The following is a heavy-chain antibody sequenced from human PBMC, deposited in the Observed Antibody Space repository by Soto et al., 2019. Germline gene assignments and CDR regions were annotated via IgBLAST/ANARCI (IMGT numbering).Heavy chain of an antibody. J-gene: IGHJ6*02. D-gene: IGHD3-10*01. CDR2: ISSSSSYI. V-gene: IGHV3-21*01. Sequence: PGGSLRLSCAASGFTFSSYSINLVRPAPGKGLEWFSSISSSSSYIYYADSVKGRFTISRDNAKNSLYLQMNSLRAEDTAVYYCASLPMVRGVIGSYYYYGMDVWGQGTTVTVSS. CDR1: GFTFSSYS. CDR3: ASLPMVRGVIGSYYYYGMDV.